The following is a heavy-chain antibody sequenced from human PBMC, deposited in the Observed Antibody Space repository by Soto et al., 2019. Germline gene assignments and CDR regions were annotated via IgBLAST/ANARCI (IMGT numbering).Heavy chain of an antibody. CDR1: GGTFGSYA. J-gene: IGHJ6*02. D-gene: IGHD2-21*02. CDR3: ARDPLAYCGGDCPEDYYYGMDV. CDR2: IIPIFGTA. Sequence: QVQLVQSGAEVKKPGSSVKVSCKASGGTFGSYAISWVRQAPGQGLEWMGGIIPIFGTANYAQKFQGRVTITADESTSTAYMELSSLRAEDTAVYYCARDPLAYCGGDCPEDYYYGMDVWGQGTTVTVSS. V-gene: IGHV1-69*01.